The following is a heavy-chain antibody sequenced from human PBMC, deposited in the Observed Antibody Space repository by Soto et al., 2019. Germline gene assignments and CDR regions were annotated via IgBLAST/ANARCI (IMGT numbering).Heavy chain of an antibody. CDR1: GYIFTNYN. Sequence: QVQLVQAGAEVKKPGASVKLSCKASGYIFTNYNIHWVRQAPGQRLEWMGWINVGNGNTKYSERFQGRVTKTSDTSASTGFIELSSLTSEDTGVYYCARDQGLGDVWGQGTTVTVSS. V-gene: IGHV1-3*01. D-gene: IGHD3-16*01. CDR2: INVGNGNT. J-gene: IGHJ6*02. CDR3: ARDQGLGDV.